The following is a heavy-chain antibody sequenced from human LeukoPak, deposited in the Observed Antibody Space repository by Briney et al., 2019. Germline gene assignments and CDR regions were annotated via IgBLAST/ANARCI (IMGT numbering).Heavy chain of an antibody. CDR1: GYTFTSYA. J-gene: IGHJ4*02. D-gene: IGHD6-13*01. Sequence: ASVKVSCKASGYTFTSYAMHWVRQAPGQRLEWMGWINAGNGNTKYSQKFQGRVTITRDTSASTAYMELSSLRSEDTAVYYCAREVVAAGPRGGNFDYWGQGTLVTVSS. CDR3: AREVVAAGPRGGNFDY. CDR2: INAGNGNT. V-gene: IGHV1-3*01.